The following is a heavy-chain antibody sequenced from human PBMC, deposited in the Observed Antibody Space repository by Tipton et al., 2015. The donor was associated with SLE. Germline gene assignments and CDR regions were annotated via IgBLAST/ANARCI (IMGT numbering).Heavy chain of an antibody. V-gene: IGHV3-66*01. CDR3: LRSPNYYYGMDV. Sequence: SLRLSCAASGFTVSSNYMSWVRQAPGKGLEWVSVTYSGGSTYYADSVKGRFTISRDNSKNTLYLQMNSLRAEDTAVYYCLRSPNYYYGMDVWGQGTTVTVSS. CDR2: TYSGGST. J-gene: IGHJ6*02. CDR1: GFTVSSNY.